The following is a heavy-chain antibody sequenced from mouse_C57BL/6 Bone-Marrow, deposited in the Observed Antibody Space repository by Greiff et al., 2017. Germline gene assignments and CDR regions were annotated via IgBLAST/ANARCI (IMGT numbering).Heavy chain of an antibody. D-gene: IGHD2-1*01. J-gene: IGHJ2*01. CDR1: GYTFTSYT. Sequence: VQLQQSGAELARPGASVKMSCKASGYTFTSYTMHWVKQRPGQGLEWIGYINPSSGYTKYNQKFKDKATLTADKSSSTAYMQRSSLTSEDAAVYYCARRGNYAYFDYWGQGTTLTVSS. CDR3: ARRGNYAYFDY. V-gene: IGHV1-4*01. CDR2: INPSSGYT.